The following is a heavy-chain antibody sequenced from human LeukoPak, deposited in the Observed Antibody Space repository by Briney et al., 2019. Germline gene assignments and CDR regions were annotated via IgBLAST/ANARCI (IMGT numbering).Heavy chain of an antibody. CDR1: GYTFPNYG. V-gene: IGHV1-18*01. CDR3: ARALGRGTHYYYYYMDV. J-gene: IGHJ6*03. Sequence: ASVKLSCKASGYTFPNYGVSWVRQAPGQGLEWMGWVSGYNGNTNFAKNVQGRVTMTTDTSTSTAYMELRSLISDDTAVYYCARALGRGTHYYYYYMDVWGKGTTVTVSS. D-gene: IGHD1-7*01. CDR2: VSGYNGNT.